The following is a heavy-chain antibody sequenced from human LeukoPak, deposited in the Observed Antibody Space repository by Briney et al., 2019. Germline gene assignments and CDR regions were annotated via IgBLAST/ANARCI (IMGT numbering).Heavy chain of an antibody. CDR3: ARTYVKRQYSSSSQNWFDP. J-gene: IGHJ5*02. CDR2: ISAYNGNT. D-gene: IGHD6-13*01. Sequence: ASVKVSCKASGYTFTSYGISWVRQAPGQGLEWMGWISAYNGNTNYAQKLQGRVTMTTDTSTSTAYMELRSLRSDDTAVYYCARTYVKRQYSSSSQNWFDPWGQGTLVTVSS. CDR1: GYTFTSYG. V-gene: IGHV1-18*01.